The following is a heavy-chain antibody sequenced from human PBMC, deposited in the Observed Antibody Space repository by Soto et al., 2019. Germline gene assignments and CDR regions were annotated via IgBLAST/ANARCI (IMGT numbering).Heavy chain of an antibody. CDR1: GYTFTSYG. CDR2: ISAYNGNT. D-gene: IGHD3-10*01. Sequence: ASVKVSCKASGYTFTSYGISWVRQAPGQGLEWMGWISAYNGNTNYAQKLQGRVTMTTDTSTSTAYMELRSLRSDETAVYYCARARRGHQPSLWFGELWGWGQGTLVTVSS. V-gene: IGHV1-18*01. J-gene: IGHJ4*02. CDR3: ARARRGHQPSLWFGELWG.